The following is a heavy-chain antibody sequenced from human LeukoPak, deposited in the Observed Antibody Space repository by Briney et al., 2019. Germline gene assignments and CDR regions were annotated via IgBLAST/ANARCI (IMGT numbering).Heavy chain of an antibody. CDR2: IYYSVST. CDR3: ARVPTVTFFDY. J-gene: IGHJ4*02. D-gene: IGHD4-17*01. V-gene: IGHV4-39*07. Sequence: SETLSLTCPVSGGSISSSSYYWGRLRQPPGKGLEWIGSIYYSVSTYDNPSLKSRVTISVDTSKHQFSLMLSSVTAAYTAVYYWARVPTVTFFDYWGQGTLVTVSS. CDR1: GGSISSSSYY.